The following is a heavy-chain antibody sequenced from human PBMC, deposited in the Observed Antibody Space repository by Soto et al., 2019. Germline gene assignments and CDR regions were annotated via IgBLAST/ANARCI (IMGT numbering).Heavy chain of an antibody. CDR1: GFTFKAYA. CDR2: ITATNGNT. CDR3: AKDEGTASTVFDY. D-gene: IGHD4-4*01. J-gene: IGHJ4*02. V-gene: IGHV3-23*01. Sequence: QLLESGGASVQPGGSLRLSCVASGFTFKAYAMGWVRQAPGRGLEWVSSITATNGNTYYADSVRGRFTIARDTSRNSLFLQMKGLRPEDSALYYCAKDEGTASTVFDYWGQGTRGTVPS.